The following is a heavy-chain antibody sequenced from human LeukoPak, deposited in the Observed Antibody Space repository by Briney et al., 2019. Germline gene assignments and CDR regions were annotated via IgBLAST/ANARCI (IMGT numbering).Heavy chain of an antibody. D-gene: IGHD3-10*01. CDR3: ARVPRYYYGSGSWRNWFDP. V-gene: IGHV4-34*01. CDR1: GGSFSGYY. J-gene: IGHJ5*02. CDR2: INHSGST. Sequence: SETLSLTCAVYGGSFSGYYWSWIRQPPGKGLEWIGEINHSGSTNYNPSLKCRVTISVDTSKNQFSLKLSSVTAADTAVYYCARVPRYYYGSGSWRNWFDPWGQGTLVTVSS.